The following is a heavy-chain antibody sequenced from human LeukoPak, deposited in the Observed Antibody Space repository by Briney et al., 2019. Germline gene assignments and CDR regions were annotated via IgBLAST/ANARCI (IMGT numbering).Heavy chain of an antibody. D-gene: IGHD3-22*01. CDR1: GFTFSSYW. V-gene: IGHV3-74*01. Sequence: PGGSLRLSCAASGFTFSSYWMHWVRQAPGKGLVWVSRISGDGSSTSYTDSVRGRFTISRDNAENTLFLQMNSLRAEDMAVYYCARSSAGFDNWGQGTLVTVSS. CDR3: ARSSAGFDN. CDR2: ISGDGSST. J-gene: IGHJ4*02.